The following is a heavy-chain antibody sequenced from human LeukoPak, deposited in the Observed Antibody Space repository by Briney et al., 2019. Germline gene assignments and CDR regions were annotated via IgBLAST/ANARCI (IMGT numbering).Heavy chain of an antibody. J-gene: IGHJ6*02. Sequence: GGALRLSCAASGFTVSSNYMSWVRQAPGKGLEWVSVIYSGGSTYYADSVKGRFTISRDNSKNTLYLQMNSLRAEDTAVYYCARDGYCSSTSCYAPGVDVWGQGTTVTVSS. CDR3: ARDGYCSSTSCYAPGVDV. D-gene: IGHD2-2*03. CDR1: GFTVSSNY. V-gene: IGHV3-53*01. CDR2: IYSGGST.